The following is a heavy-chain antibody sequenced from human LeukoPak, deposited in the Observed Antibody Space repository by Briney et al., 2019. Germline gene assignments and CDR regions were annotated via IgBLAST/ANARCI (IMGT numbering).Heavy chain of an antibody. J-gene: IGHJ4*02. D-gene: IGHD3-3*01. CDR2: IYYSGST. Sequence: PSETLSLTCTVSGGSISSSSYYWGWIRQPPGKGLEWIGSIYYSGSTYYNPSLKSRVTISVDTSKNQFSLKLSSVTAADTAVYYCARYPNIWSGYPAIDYWGQGTLVTVSS. CDR3: ARYPNIWSGYPAIDY. V-gene: IGHV4-39*01. CDR1: GGSISSSSYY.